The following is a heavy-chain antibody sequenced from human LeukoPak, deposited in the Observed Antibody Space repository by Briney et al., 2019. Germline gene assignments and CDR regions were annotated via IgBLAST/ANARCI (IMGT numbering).Heavy chain of an antibody. CDR3: ARGRGNIVVVVAATWDFDY. Sequence: SETLSLTCTVSGYSISSGYYWGWIRQPPGKGLEWIGSIYHSGSTYYNPSLKSRVTISVDTSKNQFSLKLSSVTAADTAVYYCARGRGNIVVVVAATWDFDYWGQGTLVTVSS. V-gene: IGHV4-38-2*02. J-gene: IGHJ4*02. CDR1: GYSISSGYY. D-gene: IGHD2-15*01. CDR2: IYHSGST.